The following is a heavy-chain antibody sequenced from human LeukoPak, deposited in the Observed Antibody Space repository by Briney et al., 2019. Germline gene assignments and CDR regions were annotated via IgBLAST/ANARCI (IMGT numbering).Heavy chain of an antibody. D-gene: IGHD2-21*01. CDR2: INPNSGGT. J-gene: IGHJ6*02. V-gene: IGHV1-2*02. CDR1: GYTFTSYG. Sequence: ASVKVSCKASGYTFTSYGISWVRQAPGQGLEWMGWINPNSGGTNYAQKFQGRVTMTRDTSISTAYMELSRLRSDDTAVYYCARVSALYGMDVWGQGTTVTVSS. CDR3: ARVSALYGMDV.